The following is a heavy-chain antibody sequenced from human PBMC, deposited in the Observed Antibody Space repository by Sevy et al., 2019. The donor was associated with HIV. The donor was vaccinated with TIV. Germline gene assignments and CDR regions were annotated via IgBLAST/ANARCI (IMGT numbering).Heavy chain of an antibody. CDR3: ARAIGYCTNGVCYGTAIYYYYGMDV. Sequence: GGSLRLSCAASGFTFSSYGMSWVRQAPGKGLEWVANIKQDGSEKYYVRSVKGRFTISRDNAKNSLYLQLNSLRAEDTAVYYCARAIGYCTNGVCYGTAIYYYYGMDVWGQGTTVTVSS. CDR1: GFTFSSYG. V-gene: IGHV3-7*01. D-gene: IGHD2-8*01. CDR2: IKQDGSEK. J-gene: IGHJ6*02.